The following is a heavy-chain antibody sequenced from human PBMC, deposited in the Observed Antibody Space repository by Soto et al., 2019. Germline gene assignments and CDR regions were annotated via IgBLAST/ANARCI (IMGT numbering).Heavy chain of an antibody. V-gene: IGHV4-31*03. J-gene: IGHJ4*02. Sequence: QVHLQESGPGLVKPSQTLSLTCTVSGGSISSGAYYWSWIRHHPGKGLEWIGYIHYSGSTYYNPSLKSRITIAVDTSKHQFSLKLSSVTAADTAVYYCARYTVTTTYYFDYWGQGTLVTVSS. CDR3: ARYTVTTTYYFDY. CDR2: IHYSGST. CDR1: GGSISSGAYY. D-gene: IGHD4-17*01.